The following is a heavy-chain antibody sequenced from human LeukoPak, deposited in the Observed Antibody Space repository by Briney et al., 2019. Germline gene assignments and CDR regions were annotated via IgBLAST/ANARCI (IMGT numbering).Heavy chain of an antibody. CDR1: GFTVSSNY. V-gene: IGHV3-53*01. CDR2: IYSGGST. D-gene: IGHD6-19*01. Sequence: GGSLRLSCAASGFTVSSNYMSWVRQAQGKGLEWVSVIYSGGSTYYADSVKGRFTISRDNSKNTLYLQMNSLRAEDTAVYYCARDRFSSGWSDYWGQGTLVTVSS. CDR3: ARDRFSSGWSDY. J-gene: IGHJ4*02.